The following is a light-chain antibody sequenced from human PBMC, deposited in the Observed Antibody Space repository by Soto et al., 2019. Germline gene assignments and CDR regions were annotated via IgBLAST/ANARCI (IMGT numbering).Light chain of an antibody. CDR1: QSVSSSY. V-gene: IGKV3-20*01. CDR2: GAS. Sequence: EIVLTQSPGTLSLYTGERATLSCRASQSVSSSYLAWYQQKPGQAPRLLIYGASSRATGIPDRFSGSGSGTDFTLTISRLEPEDFAVYYCQQDGSSPWTFGQGTKVDIK. CDR3: QQDGSSPWT. J-gene: IGKJ1*01.